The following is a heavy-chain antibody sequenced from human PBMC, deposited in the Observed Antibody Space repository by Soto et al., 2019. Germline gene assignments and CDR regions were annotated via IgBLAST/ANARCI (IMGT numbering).Heavy chain of an antibody. V-gene: IGHV3-23*01. Sequence: GGYLRLSCAASGLTFSSYAMSWVRQAPGKGLEWVSAISGSGGSTYYADSVKGRFTISRDNSKTTLYLQMNSLRAEDTAVYYCSGAIHLWPRGYHHYGMDVSGQGTYVTV. D-gene: IGHD5-18*01. CDR1: GLTFSSYA. CDR3: SGAIHLWPRGYHHYGMDV. J-gene: IGHJ6*01. CDR2: ISGSGGST.